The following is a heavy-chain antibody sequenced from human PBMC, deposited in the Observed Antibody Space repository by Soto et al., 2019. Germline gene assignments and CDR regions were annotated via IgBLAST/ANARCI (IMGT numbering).Heavy chain of an antibody. V-gene: IGHV1-18*01. J-gene: IGHJ3*02. Sequence: QVHLVQSGPEVKKPGASVKVSCKASGYTFNTYGITWVRQAPGQGLEWMAWINAYNGNRIYAQNFQGRVTVTTDTSPSAAYIELMSMTPSDTAVYFCASDRDRVADIWGLWTMVTVSS. CDR1: GYTFNTYG. CDR2: INAYNGNR. D-gene: IGHD2-15*01. CDR3: ASDRDRVADI.